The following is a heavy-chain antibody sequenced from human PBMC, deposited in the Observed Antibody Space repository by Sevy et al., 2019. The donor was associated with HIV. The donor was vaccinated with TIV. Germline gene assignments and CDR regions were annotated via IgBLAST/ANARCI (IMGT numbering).Heavy chain of an antibody. Sequence: SETLSLTCTFSGGSINNKAYYWAWIRQPPGKGLEWIGSMSYNGNSYYNPSLNCRVTISLDTSKNQFSLRLTFVTAADTAVYYCARRLAAAGGGNEYFQPWGQGTLVTVSS. CDR2: MSYNGNS. V-gene: IGHV4-39*01. D-gene: IGHD6-13*01. CDR3: ARRLAAAGGGNEYFQP. J-gene: IGHJ1*01. CDR1: GGSINNKAYY.